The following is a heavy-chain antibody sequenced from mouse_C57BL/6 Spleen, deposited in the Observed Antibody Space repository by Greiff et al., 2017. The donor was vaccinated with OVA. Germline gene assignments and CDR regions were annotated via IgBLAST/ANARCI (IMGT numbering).Heavy chain of an antibody. Sequence: VQLQQPGAELVMPGASVKLSCKASGYTFTSYWMHWVKQRPGQGLEWIGEIDPSDSYTNYNQKFKGKSTLTVDKSSSTAYMQLSSLTSEDSAVYYCARGRLDYGSRGNFDYWGQGTTLTVSS. D-gene: IGHD1-1*01. J-gene: IGHJ2*01. CDR3: ARGRLDYGSRGNFDY. V-gene: IGHV1-69*01. CDR1: GYTFTSYW. CDR2: IDPSDSYT.